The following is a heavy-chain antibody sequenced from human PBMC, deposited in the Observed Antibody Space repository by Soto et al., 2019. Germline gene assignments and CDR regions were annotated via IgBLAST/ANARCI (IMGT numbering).Heavy chain of an antibody. CDR1: GYTFTGYY. J-gene: IGHJ4*02. CDR3: ARGRNLWFGELYLGY. D-gene: IGHD3-10*01. V-gene: IGHV1-2*04. CDR2: INPNSGGT. Sequence: ASVKVSCKASGYTFTGYYMHWVRQAPGQGLEWMGWINPNSGGTNYAQKFQGWVTMTRDTSISTAYMELSRLRSDDTAVYYCARGRNLWFGELYLGYWGQGTLVTVSS.